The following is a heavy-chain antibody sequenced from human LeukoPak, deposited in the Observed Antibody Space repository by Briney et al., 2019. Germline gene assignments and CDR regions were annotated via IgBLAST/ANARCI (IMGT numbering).Heavy chain of an antibody. Sequence: SETLSLTCTVSGGSISSYYWSWIRQPAGKGLEWIGRIYTSGSTNYNPSPKSRVTMSVDTSKNQFSLKLSSVTAADTAVYYCARDRVVGAWGAFDIWGQGTMVTVSS. D-gene: IGHD1-26*01. J-gene: IGHJ3*02. CDR2: IYTSGST. CDR1: GGSISSYY. V-gene: IGHV4-4*07. CDR3: ARDRVVGAWGAFDI.